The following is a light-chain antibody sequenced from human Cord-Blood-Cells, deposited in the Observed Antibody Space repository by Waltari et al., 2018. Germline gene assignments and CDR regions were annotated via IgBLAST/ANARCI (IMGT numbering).Light chain of an antibody. CDR3: SSYTSSSTWV. CDR2: DFS. V-gene: IGLV2-14*03. J-gene: IGLJ3*02. CDR1: SSDVGGYNY. Sequence: QSALTQPASVSGSPGQSITISCTGTSSDVGGYNYVSWYQQHPGKAPKHMIYDFSNRPSGVSNRFSGSKSGNTASLTISGLQAEDEADYYCSSYTSSSTWVFGGGTKLTVL.